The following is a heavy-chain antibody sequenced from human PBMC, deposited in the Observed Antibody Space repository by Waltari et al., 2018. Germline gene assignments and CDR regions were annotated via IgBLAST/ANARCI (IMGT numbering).Heavy chain of an antibody. V-gene: IGHV3-23*01. CDR1: ELTFRNSG. CDR2: RGRSGFGA. D-gene: IGHD6-19*01. CDR3: AKCGMYVSGWWAFVPY. Sequence: DVRLSESGGGLAQPGGCLRFSCVAFELTFRNSGMRWVGQAPGKGLAFGSARGRSGFGASYEDSFTVRLDISRDNANHTLYLQMNRLRAVDTAVYYCAKCGMYVSGWWAFVPYGGQGSLSTVSS. J-gene: IGHJ4*02.